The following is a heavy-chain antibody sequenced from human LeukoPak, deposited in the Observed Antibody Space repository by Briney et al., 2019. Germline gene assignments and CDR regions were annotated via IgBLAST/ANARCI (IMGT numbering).Heavy chain of an antibody. Sequence: SEPLTLTCTVSGRSICSYYWSWIRHPPEKAVVWIGHNYYSGSTKYNPSIKSRLTISVDTSKNQFSLKLSSVTAADTAVYYCAREGFPLRGQYYYYGMDAWGQGTTVTVCS. CDR2: NYYSGST. J-gene: IGHJ6*02. V-gene: IGHV4-59*13. CDR1: GRSICSYY. CDR3: AREGFPLRGQYYYYGMDA.